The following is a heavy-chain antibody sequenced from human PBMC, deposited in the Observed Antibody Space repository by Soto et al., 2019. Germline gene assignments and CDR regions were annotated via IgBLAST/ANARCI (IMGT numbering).Heavy chain of an antibody. CDR3: AKVTKRAAAGRYEYYKYGMDV. D-gene: IGHD6-13*01. Sequence: PGWSLRLSCASSVFAFSTYAMTWVRQAPGKGLEWVSVISGSGGSSYYADSVKGRFTISRDNSKNTLFLQMNGLRAEDTAVYYCAKVTKRAAAGRYEYYKYGMDVWGQWTTVTVSS. CDR2: ISGSGGSS. V-gene: IGHV3-23*01. CDR1: VFAFSTYA. J-gene: IGHJ6*02.